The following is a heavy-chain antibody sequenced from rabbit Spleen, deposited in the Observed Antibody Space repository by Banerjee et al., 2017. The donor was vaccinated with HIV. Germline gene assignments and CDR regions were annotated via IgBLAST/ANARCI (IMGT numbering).Heavy chain of an antibody. CDR1: GFSFSSNYD. CDR2: IDAGSSGFT. V-gene: IGHV1S40*01. Sequence: VESGGGLVKPGTSLTLICTASGFSFSSNYDMCWVRQAPGKGLEWIACIDAGSSGFTYFASWAKGRFTISKTSSTTVTLQMTSLTAADTATYFCARDTSSSFSSYGMDLWGQGTLVTVS. CDR3: ARDTSSSFSSYGMDL. J-gene: IGHJ6*01. D-gene: IGHD1-1*01.